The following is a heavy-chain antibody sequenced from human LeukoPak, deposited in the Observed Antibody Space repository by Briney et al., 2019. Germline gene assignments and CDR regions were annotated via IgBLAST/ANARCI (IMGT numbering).Heavy chain of an antibody. CDR3: AKGVIPGATGKYYYYYGVDV. D-gene: IGHD3-16*02. Sequence: GGSLRLSCAASGFTVSSTYMSWVRQAPGKGLEWVSAISGSGGSTYYADSVKGRFAISRDNSKNTLYLQMNSLRVEDTALYYCAKGVIPGATGKYYYYYGVDVWGQGTTVTVSS. J-gene: IGHJ6*02. V-gene: IGHV3-23*01. CDR2: ISGSGGST. CDR1: GFTVSSTY.